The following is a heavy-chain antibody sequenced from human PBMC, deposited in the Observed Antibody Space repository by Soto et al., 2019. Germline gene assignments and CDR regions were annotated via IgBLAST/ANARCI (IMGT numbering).Heavy chain of an antibody. D-gene: IGHD3-22*01. V-gene: IGHV3-7*01. CDR2: IKQDGSEK. Sequence: PGGSLRLSCAASGFTFSSYWMSWVRQAPGKGLEWVANIKQDGSEKYYVDSVKGRFTISRDNAKNSLYLQMNSLRAEDTAVYYCARDGTYYYDSSGYPFDYWGQGTLVTVSS. CDR1: GFTFSSYW. CDR3: ARDGTYYYDSSGYPFDY. J-gene: IGHJ4*02.